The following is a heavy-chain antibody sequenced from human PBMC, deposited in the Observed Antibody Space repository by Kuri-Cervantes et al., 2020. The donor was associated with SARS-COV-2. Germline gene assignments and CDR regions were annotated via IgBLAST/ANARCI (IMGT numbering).Heavy chain of an antibody. CDR1: GFTFSSYG. V-gene: IGHV3-33*01. J-gene: IGHJ6*02. Sequence: GESLKISCAASGFTFSSYGIHWVRQAPGKGLEWVAVICYDGSNKYYADSVKGRFTISRDKAKNSLYLQMNSLRAEDTAVYYCSRDGNSSSWRYYYYGMDVWGQGTMVTVSS. D-gene: IGHD6-13*01. CDR3: SRDGNSSSWRYYYYGMDV. CDR2: ICYDGSNK.